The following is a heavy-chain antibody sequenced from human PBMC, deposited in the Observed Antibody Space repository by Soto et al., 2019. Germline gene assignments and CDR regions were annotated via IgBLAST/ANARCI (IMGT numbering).Heavy chain of an antibody. J-gene: IGHJ4*02. CDR3: ATPQGGWYPPFDY. D-gene: IGHD6-19*01. Sequence: QVQLVESGGGVVQPGRSLRLSCAASGFTFSSYGMHWVRQAPGKGLEWVAVISYDGSNKYYADSVKGRFTISRDNSKNTVYLQMNSLRAEDTAVYYCATPQGGWYPPFDYWGQGTLVTVSS. CDR1: GFTFSSYG. CDR2: ISYDGSNK. V-gene: IGHV3-30*03.